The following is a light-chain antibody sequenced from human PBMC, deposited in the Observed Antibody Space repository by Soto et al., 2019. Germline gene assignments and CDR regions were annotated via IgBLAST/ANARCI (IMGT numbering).Light chain of an antibody. V-gene: IGLV2-23*01. CDR3: CSYAGSSTLEV. Sequence: QSALTQPASVSGSPGQSITISCTGTSSDVGSYNLVSWYQQHPGKAPKLMIYEGSKRPSGVSNRFSGSKSGNTASLTISGLQAEDEADYYCCSYAGSSTLEVFCGGTKVTVL. CDR2: EGS. CDR1: SSDVGSYNL. J-gene: IGLJ2*01.